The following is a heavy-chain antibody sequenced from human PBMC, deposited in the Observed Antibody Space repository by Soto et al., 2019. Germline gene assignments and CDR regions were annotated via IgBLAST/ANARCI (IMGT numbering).Heavy chain of an antibody. J-gene: IGHJ4*02. V-gene: IGHV4-30-4*01. Sequence: QVQLQESGPGLVKPSQTLSLTCTVSGGFISSVDYYWSWIRQPPGKGLEWIGYIYYSGSTYYTPSPKSRVNIPVDTSKNQLALKLTSVTAADTAVYYCGRNRPDGARLDYWGQGTLVTVSS. CDR2: IYYSGST. CDR3: GRNRPDGARLDY. CDR1: GGFISSVDYY. D-gene: IGHD4-17*01.